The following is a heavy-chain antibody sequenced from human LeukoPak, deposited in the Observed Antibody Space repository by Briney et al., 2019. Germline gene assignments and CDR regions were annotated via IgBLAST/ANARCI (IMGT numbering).Heavy chain of an antibody. J-gene: IGHJ6*02. V-gene: IGHV3-23*01. CDR1: GFTFSSHA. CDR2: ISGSGGST. D-gene: IGHD6-13*01. CDR3: AKDAARVDYYYYGMDV. Sequence: PGGSLRLSCAASGFTFSSHAMSWVRQAPGKGLEWVSAISGSGGSTYYADSVKGRFSISRDNSKNTLYLQMNSLRAEDTAVYYCAKDAARVDYYYYGMDVWGQGTTVTVSS.